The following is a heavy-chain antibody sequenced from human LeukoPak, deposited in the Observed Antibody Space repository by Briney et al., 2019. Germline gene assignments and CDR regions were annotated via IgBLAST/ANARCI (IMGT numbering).Heavy chain of an antibody. Sequence: SEPLSLTCTVSGGFISSYYWSWIRKPPGKGLEWIAFIPYSGRTKYNPSLQSRVSISLDTSKNHFSLQLRTVIAADTAVYYCARLVDYDNSGDSDTFDIWGQGTMVNVSS. CDR2: IPYSGRT. J-gene: IGHJ3*02. V-gene: IGHV4-59*01. D-gene: IGHD3-22*01. CDR1: GGFISSYY. CDR3: ARLVDYDNSGDSDTFDI.